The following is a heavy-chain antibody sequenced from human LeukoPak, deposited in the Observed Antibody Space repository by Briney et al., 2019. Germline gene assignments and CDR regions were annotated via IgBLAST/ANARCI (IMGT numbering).Heavy chain of an antibody. J-gene: IGHJ3*02. D-gene: IGHD3-22*01. V-gene: IGHV4-39*07. Sequence: SETLSLSCAVSGGSITTSRYYWGCIRQPPGQGLEWNGTIHNSGRSYYNPSLKSRATISVDTSKNQFSLKLSSVTAADTAVYYCARLGRPIDSSGSHDAFDIWGQGTMVTVSS. CDR3: ARLGRPIDSSGSHDAFDI. CDR2: IHNSGRS. CDR1: GGSITTSRYY.